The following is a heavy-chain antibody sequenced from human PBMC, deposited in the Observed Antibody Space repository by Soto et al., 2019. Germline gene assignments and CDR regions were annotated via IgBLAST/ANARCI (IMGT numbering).Heavy chain of an antibody. D-gene: IGHD3-3*01. J-gene: IGHJ5*02. V-gene: IGHV4-61*08. CDR2: IYYSGST. Sequence: ETLSLTCTVSGGSISSGDYYWSWIRQPPGKGLEWIGYIYYSGSTNYNPSLKSRVTISVDTSKNQFSLKLSSVTAADTAVYYCARDNGRYYDFWSGYFGGFNWFDPWGQGTLVTVSS. CDR3: ARDNGRYYDFWSGYFGGFNWFDP. CDR1: GGSISSGDYY.